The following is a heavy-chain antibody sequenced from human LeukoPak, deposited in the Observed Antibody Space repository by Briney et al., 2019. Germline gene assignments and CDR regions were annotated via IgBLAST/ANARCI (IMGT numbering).Heavy chain of an antibody. CDR2: INPNSGGT. D-gene: IGHD3-22*01. CDR3: ARTRRIAEYYDSSRSWDY. V-gene: IGHV1-2*02. Sequence: ASVKVSCKASGGTFSSYAISWVRQAPGQGLEWMGWINPNSGGTNYAQKFQGRVTMTRDTSISTAYMELSRLRSDDTAVYYCARTRRIAEYYDSSRSWDYWGQGTLVTVSS. J-gene: IGHJ4*02. CDR1: GGTFSSYA.